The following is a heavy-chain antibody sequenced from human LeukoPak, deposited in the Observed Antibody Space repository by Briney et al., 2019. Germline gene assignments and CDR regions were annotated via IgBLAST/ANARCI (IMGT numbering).Heavy chain of an antibody. D-gene: IGHD5-24*01. V-gene: IGHV5-51*01. CDR2: IYPGDSDT. J-gene: IGHJ4*02. CDR1: GYSFTSYW. Sequence: GESLKISCKGSGYSFTSYWIGWVRQMPGKGLEWMGIIYPGDSDTRYSPSFQGQVTISADKSISTAYLQWSSLKASDTAMYYCARLGPDMRWLQDSFDYWGQGTLVTVSS. CDR3: ARLGPDMRWLQDSFDY.